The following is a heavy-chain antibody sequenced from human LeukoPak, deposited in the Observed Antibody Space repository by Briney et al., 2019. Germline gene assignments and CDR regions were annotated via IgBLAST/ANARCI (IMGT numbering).Heavy chain of an antibody. D-gene: IGHD3-10*01. J-gene: IGHJ4*02. CDR1: GFTFSSYG. V-gene: IGHV3-30*02. CDR3: AKDRGSLVWFGELADY. Sequence: GGSLRLSCAASGFTFSSYGMSWVRQAPGKGLEWVAFIRHDGSNKYYADSVKGRFTISRDNSKNTLYLQMNSLRAEDTAVYYCAKDRGSLVWFGELADYWGQGTLVTVSS. CDR2: IRHDGSNK.